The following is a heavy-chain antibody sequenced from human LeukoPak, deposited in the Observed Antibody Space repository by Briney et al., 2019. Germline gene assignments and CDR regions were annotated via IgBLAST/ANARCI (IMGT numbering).Heavy chain of an antibody. J-gene: IGHJ6*02. CDR1: GGSISSSSYY. Sequence: PSETLSLTCTVSGGSISSSSYYWGWIRQPPGKGLEWIGSIYYSGSTYYNPSLKSRVTISVDTSKNQFSLKLSSVTAADTAVYYCASRRLSSGWYDYYYYYGMDVWGQGTTVTVSS. V-gene: IGHV4-39*01. CDR2: IYYSGST. D-gene: IGHD6-19*01. CDR3: ASRRLSSGWYDYYYYYGMDV.